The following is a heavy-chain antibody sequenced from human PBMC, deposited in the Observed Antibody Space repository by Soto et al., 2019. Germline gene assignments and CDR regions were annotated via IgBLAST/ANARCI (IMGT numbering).Heavy chain of an antibody. D-gene: IGHD1-7*01. CDR3: AKDEISKTIRGDAFNF. V-gene: IGHV3-30*18. CDR1: GFTFSSDG. CDR2: ISYGGSYQ. Sequence: GGSLRLSCAASGFTFSSDGMRWVRQAPGKGLEWVAVISYGGSYQYYVDSVKGRFTISRDNSKNTLYLQMNSLRAEDTAVYYCAKDEISKTIRGDAFNFWGQGTMVTVSS. J-gene: IGHJ3*01.